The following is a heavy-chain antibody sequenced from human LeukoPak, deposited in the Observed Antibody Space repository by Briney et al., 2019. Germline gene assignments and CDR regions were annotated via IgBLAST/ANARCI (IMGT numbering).Heavy chain of an antibody. CDR3: ARGTTGTTDFDY. CDR2: ISTSGTTM. CDR1: GFTFSDYY. D-gene: IGHD1-1*01. J-gene: IGHJ4*02. Sequence: KPGGSLRLSCAASGFTFSDYYMNWLRQAPGKGLEWVSYISTSGTTMSYADSVKGRFTISRDSAKNSLYLQMNSLRAEDTAVYYCARGTTGTTDFDYWGQGTLVTVSS. V-gene: IGHV3-11*01.